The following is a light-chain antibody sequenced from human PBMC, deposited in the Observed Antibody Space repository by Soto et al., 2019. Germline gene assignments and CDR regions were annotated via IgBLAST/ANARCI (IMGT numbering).Light chain of an antibody. Sequence: LTQPASVSGSPGQSITISCTGTSSDVGAYNRVSWYQQYPGQAPKVIIYEVSNRPSGVSYRFSGSKSGNTASLTISGLQAEDEADYYCNAFTTTSTYVFGTGTKLTVL. CDR3: NAFTTTSTYV. CDR1: SSDVGAYNR. V-gene: IGLV2-14*01. CDR2: EVS. J-gene: IGLJ1*01.